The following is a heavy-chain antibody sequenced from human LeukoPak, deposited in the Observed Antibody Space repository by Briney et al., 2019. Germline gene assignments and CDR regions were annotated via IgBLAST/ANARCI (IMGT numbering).Heavy chain of an antibody. CDR2: ITSSSIYI. CDR3: AELGITMIGGV. V-gene: IGHV3-21*01. D-gene: IGHD3-10*02. J-gene: IGHJ6*04. Sequence: GGSLRLSCAASGFTFSSYTMNWVRQAPGKGLEWVSSITSSSIYIYYADSVKGRFTISRDNAKNSLSLQLNSLRAEDTAVYYCAELGITMIGGVWGKGTTVTISS. CDR1: GFTFSSYT.